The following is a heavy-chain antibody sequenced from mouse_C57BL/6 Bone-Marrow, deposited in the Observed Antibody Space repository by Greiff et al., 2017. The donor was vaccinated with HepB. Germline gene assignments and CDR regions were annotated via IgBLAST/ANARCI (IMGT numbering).Heavy chain of an antibody. D-gene: IGHD3-2*02. CDR1: GYTFTSYW. J-gene: IGHJ2*01. CDR2: IDPSDSYT. CDR3: ALDSSDYGDDY. Sequence: VQLQQPGAELVKPGASVKLSCKASGYTFTSYWMQWVKQRPGQGLEWIGEIDPSDSYTNYNQKFKGKATLTVDKYSSTAYMQLSSLTSEDSAVYDCALDSSDYGDDYWGQGTTLTVSS. V-gene: IGHV1-50*01.